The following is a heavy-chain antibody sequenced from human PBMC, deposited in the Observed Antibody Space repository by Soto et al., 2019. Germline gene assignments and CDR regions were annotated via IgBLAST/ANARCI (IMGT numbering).Heavy chain of an antibody. D-gene: IGHD4-17*01. CDR1: GGSISSYY. Sequence: QVQLQESGPGLVKPSETLSLTCIVSGGSISSYYWNWIRQPPGKGLAWIGYIYYSGSTNYNPSLKSRVTISVDPSKTQFSLKLSSVTAADTAVYYCARRAGDYWYFDLWGRGTLVTVSS. J-gene: IGHJ2*01. V-gene: IGHV4-59*08. CDR3: ARRAGDYWYFDL. CDR2: IYYSGST.